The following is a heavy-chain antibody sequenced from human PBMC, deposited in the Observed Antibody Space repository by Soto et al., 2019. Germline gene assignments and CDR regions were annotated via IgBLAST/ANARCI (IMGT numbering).Heavy chain of an antibody. CDR3: ATYGVLRNGYYYYMDV. Sequence: ASVKVSCKVWGYTLTELSMHWVRQAPGKGLEWMGGFDPEDGETIYAQKFQGRVTMTEDTSTDTAYMELSSLRSEDTAVYYCATYGVLRNGYYYYMDVWGKGTTVTVS. J-gene: IGHJ6*03. V-gene: IGHV1-24*01. CDR2: FDPEDGET. CDR1: GYTLTELS. D-gene: IGHD5-12*01.